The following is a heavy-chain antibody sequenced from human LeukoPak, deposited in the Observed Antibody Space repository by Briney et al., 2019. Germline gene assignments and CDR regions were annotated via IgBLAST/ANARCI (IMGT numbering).Heavy chain of an antibody. V-gene: IGHV1-46*01. CDR2: INPSGGST. Sequence: ASVKVSCKASGYTFTSYYMHWVRQAPGQGLEWMGIINPSGGSTSYAQKFQGRVTITADESTSTAYMELSSLRSEDTAVYYCARGIPITMVRGVIITGGLDYWGQGTLVTVSS. CDR1: GYTFTSYY. CDR3: ARGIPITMVRGVIITGGLDY. D-gene: IGHD3-10*01. J-gene: IGHJ4*02.